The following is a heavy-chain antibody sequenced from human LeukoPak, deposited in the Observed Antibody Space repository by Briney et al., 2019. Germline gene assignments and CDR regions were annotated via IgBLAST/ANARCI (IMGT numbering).Heavy chain of an antibody. CDR1: GFTFSSYS. J-gene: IGHJ5*02. D-gene: IGHD3-10*01. CDR2: ISSSSSTI. V-gene: IGHV3-48*04. Sequence: GGSLRLSCAAPGFTFSSYSMNWVRQAPGKGLEWVSYISSSSSTIYYADSVKGRFTISRDNAKNSLYLQMNSLRAEDTAVYYCARDPMVRGVRVNWFDPWGQGTLVTVSS. CDR3: ARDPMVRGVRVNWFDP.